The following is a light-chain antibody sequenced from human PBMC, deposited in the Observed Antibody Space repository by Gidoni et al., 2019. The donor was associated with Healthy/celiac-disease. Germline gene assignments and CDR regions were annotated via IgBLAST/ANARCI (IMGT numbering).Light chain of an antibody. J-gene: IGLJ2*01. V-gene: IGLV3-19*01. CDR1: RLRSYY. Sequence: SSELTQDPAVSVSLGHTVRIPCQGDRLRSYYASWYQQKPGQAPVLVIYGKNNRPSGIPDRLSGSSSGNTASLTITGAQAEDEADYDCNSRDSSGNHLNVVFGGGTKLTVL. CDR3: NSRDSSGNHLNVV. CDR2: GKN.